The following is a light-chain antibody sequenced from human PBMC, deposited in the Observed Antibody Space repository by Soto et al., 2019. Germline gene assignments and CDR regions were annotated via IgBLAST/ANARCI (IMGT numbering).Light chain of an antibody. V-gene: IGLV1-40*01. Sequence: QSALTPPPSVSGAPGQRVTISCTGSSPNIGAGYDVHWYQLLPGTAPKLLIYGDSNRPSGVPDRFYGSKSDTSASLAITGLQAEDEADYYCQSYDGSLSGYVFGTGTKVTVL. CDR3: QSYDGSLSGYV. CDR2: GDS. J-gene: IGLJ1*01. CDR1: SPNIGAGYD.